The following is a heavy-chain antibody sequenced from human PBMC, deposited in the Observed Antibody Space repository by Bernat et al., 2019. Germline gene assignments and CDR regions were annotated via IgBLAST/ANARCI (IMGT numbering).Heavy chain of an antibody. V-gene: IGHV3-74*01. CDR1: GFTFSTYW. CDR3: ARGYCSTTSCYVVYYHYDMDV. D-gene: IGHD2-2*01. J-gene: IGHJ6*02. Sequence: EVQLVESGGGLVQPGGSLRLSCAASGFTFSTYWMHWVRLAPGKGLEWVSRINSDGSSTSSADSVKGRFTISRDNAKNTLYLQMNSLRAEDTAVYYCARGYCSTTSCYVVYYHYDMDVWGQGTTVTVSS. CDR2: INSDGSST.